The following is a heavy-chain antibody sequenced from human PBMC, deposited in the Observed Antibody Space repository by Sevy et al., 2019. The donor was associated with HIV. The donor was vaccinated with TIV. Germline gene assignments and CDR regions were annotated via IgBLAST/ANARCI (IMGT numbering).Heavy chain of an antibody. J-gene: IGHJ4*02. CDR3: AKDRGWKTFDY. CDR2: ISPEGSRI. V-gene: IGHV3-7*04. Sequence: GGSLRLSCAASGFGFSGTWMNWVRQAPGKGLEWVAIISPEGSRIDYADSVKGRLIISRDNGNSSVSLQMNSLRVEDMGVYYCAKDRGWKTFDYWGQGALVTVSS. D-gene: IGHD3-10*01. CDR1: GFGFSGTW.